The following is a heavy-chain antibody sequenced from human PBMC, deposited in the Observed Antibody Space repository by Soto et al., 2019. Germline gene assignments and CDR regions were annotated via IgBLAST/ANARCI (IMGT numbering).Heavy chain of an antibody. CDR1: GGSISSYY. V-gene: IGHV4-59*01. CDR2: IHYSGSS. Sequence: SETLSLTCTVSGGSISSYYWSWIRQPPGKGLEWIGYIHYSGSSYYNPSLKSRVTMSVDTSKNQLSLKLRSVIDADTAVYFCARGARDYTTPFDYWGQGTLVTVSS. D-gene: IGHD4-4*01. J-gene: IGHJ4*02. CDR3: ARGARDYTTPFDY.